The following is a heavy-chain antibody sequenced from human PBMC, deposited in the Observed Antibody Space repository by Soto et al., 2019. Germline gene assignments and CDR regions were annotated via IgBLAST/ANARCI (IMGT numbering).Heavy chain of an antibody. CDR1: GYSFNTYW. J-gene: IGHJ5*02. V-gene: IGHV5-10-1*01. D-gene: IGHD3-3*01. Sequence: GESLKISCQGSGYSFNTYWISWVRQVPGKGLEWMGRIDPGTSYSNYSPSFEGHVTISVDKSKSTAFLQWSSLKASDTAMYYCAMHPTLHESRVWSGFDPCGQVTLVTVSS. CDR3: AMHPTLHESRVWSGFDP. CDR2: IDPGTSYS.